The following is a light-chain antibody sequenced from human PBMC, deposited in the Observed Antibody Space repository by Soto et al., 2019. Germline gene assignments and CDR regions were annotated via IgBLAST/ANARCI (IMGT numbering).Light chain of an antibody. CDR3: QQYNSYSRT. CDR2: DAS. CDR1: QSISSW. V-gene: IGKV1-5*01. Sequence: DIQMTQSPSTLSASVGDRATITCRASQSISSWLAWYQQKPGKDPKLLIYDASSLESGVPSRFSGSGSGTEFTLTISSLQPDDFATYYCQQYNSYSRTFGPGTKVDIK. J-gene: IGKJ3*01.